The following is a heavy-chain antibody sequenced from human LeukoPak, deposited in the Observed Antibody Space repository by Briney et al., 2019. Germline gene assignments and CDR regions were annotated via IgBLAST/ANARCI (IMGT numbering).Heavy chain of an antibody. CDR1: GXTFDDYA. V-gene: IGHV3-43*02. J-gene: IGHJ6*02. CDR3: AKERNYDFWSGYRGMDV. D-gene: IGHD3-3*01. Sequence: GGSLRLSCAASGXTFDDYAVHWVRQAPGKGLEWVSLLSGDGGSTYYADSVKGRFTISRDNSKNSLYLQMNSLRTEDTALYYCAKERNYDFWSGYRGMDVWGQGTTVTVSS. CDR2: LSGDGGST.